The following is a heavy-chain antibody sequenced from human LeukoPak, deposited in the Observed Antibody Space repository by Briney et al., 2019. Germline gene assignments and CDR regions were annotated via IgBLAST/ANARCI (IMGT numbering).Heavy chain of an antibody. V-gene: IGHV1-18*01. J-gene: IGHJ4*02. CDR2: ISANTGNT. CDR1: GDTLATSG. D-gene: IGHD1-1*01. Sequence: ASVKVSCKASGDTLATSGFCWVRQAPGHGLEWMGWISANTGNTNYAQKFQRRVTMTRDTSTSTAYMELRSLSTDDTAVYYCAKVTGDRMDYWGQGTLVTVSS. CDR3: AKVTGDRMDY.